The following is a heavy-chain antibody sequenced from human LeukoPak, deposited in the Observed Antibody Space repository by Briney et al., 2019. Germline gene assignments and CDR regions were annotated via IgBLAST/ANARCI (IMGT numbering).Heavy chain of an antibody. CDR3: ARSSLYMARGVISFDP. D-gene: IGHD3-10*01. CDR1: GYTFTSYD. V-gene: IGHV1-8*01. Sequence: GASVKVSCKASGYTFTSYDINWVRQATGQGLEWMGWMNPNSGNTGYAQKFQGRATMTRNTSISTAYMELSSLRSEDTAVYYCARSSLYMARGVISFDPWGQGTLVTVSS. J-gene: IGHJ5*02. CDR2: MNPNSGNT.